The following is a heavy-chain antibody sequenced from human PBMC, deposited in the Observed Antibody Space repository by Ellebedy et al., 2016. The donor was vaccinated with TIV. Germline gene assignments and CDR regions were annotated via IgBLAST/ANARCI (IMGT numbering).Heavy chain of an antibody. D-gene: IGHD6-13*01. CDR3: ARPAAAYSSSWYDFDC. Sequence: GESLKISCAASGFTFSGFTMNWVRQAPGKGLEWVSSISSSGTYIHNADSVKGRFIISRDNAKNSRYLQMNSLRVEDTAIYYCARPAAAYSSSWYDFDCWGQGTLVTVSS. CDR2: ISSSGTYI. V-gene: IGHV3-21*01. CDR1: GFTFSGFT. J-gene: IGHJ4*02.